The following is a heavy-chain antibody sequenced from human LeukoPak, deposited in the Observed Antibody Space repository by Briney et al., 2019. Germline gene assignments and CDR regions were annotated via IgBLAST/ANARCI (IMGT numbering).Heavy chain of an antibody. CDR2: ISISGHII. V-gene: IGHV3-48*03. CDR3: ARDEHLRVGGDGHYYGMDV. CDR1: GFRFINFE. Sequence: PGGSLRLSCEGSGFRFINFEMNWVRQAPGKGLEWVSFISISGHIIYYADSVKGRFTISRDNARNSLYLQMNSLRAEDTAVYYCARDEHLRVGGDGHYYGMDVWGQGTTVTVSS. D-gene: IGHD2-21*02. J-gene: IGHJ6*02.